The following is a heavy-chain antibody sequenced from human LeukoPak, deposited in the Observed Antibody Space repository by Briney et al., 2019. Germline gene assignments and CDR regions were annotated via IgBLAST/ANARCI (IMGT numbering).Heavy chain of an antibody. Sequence: GSSVKASCKASGCTVTSYYMHWVRQAPGQELEWMGIINPSGGSASYAQMLQGRVTMTRDTSTSTVYMELSSLRSEDTAVYYCARSSGGTPDYWGQGTLVTASS. J-gene: IGHJ4*02. V-gene: IGHV1-46*01. CDR1: GCTVTSYY. D-gene: IGHD3-16*01. CDR2: INPSGGSA. CDR3: ARSSGGTPDY.